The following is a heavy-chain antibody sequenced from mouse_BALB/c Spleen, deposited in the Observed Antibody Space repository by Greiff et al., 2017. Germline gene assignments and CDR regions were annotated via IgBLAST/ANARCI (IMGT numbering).Heavy chain of an antibody. CDR3: ARAPYRYDGYYAMDY. CDR1: GFSLTSYG. CDR2: IWAGGST. V-gene: IGHV2-9*02. D-gene: IGHD2-14*01. J-gene: IGHJ4*01. Sequence: QVQLKQSGPGLVAPSQSLSITCTVSGFSLTSYGVHWVRQPPGKGLEWLGVIWAGGSTNYNSALMSRLSISKDNSKSQVFLKMNSLQTDDTAMYYCARAPYRYDGYYAMDYWGQGTSVTVSS.